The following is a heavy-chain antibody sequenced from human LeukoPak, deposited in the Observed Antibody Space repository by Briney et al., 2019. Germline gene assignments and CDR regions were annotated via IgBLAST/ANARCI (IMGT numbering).Heavy chain of an antibody. CDR1: GYSFTSYW. V-gene: IGHV5-51*01. CDR2: ICPGDSDT. D-gene: IGHD4-23*01. CDR3: ARHGMGDYGGNSYYFDY. J-gene: IGHJ4*02. Sequence: GESLKISCKGSGYSFTSYWIGWVRQMPGKGLEWMAIICPGDSDTRSSPSFQGQVTISADKSISTAYLQWSSLKASDTAMYYCARHGMGDYGGNSYYFDYWGQGTLVTVSS.